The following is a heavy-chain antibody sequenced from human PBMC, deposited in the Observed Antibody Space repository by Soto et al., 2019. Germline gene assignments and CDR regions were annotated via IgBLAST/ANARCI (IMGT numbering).Heavy chain of an antibody. V-gene: IGHV1-8*01. CDR1: GYTFTSSE. Sequence: QVQLVQSGAEVKKPGASVKVSCKASGYTFTSSEINWVRQATGQGLEWMGWMNPNSGDTGYAQKFQGRVTMTRNTSISTAYMELSSLRSEDTAVYYCARGELRWFGELLRWGQETLVTVSS. CDR3: ARGELRWFGELLR. J-gene: IGHJ4*02. CDR2: MNPNSGDT. D-gene: IGHD3-10*01.